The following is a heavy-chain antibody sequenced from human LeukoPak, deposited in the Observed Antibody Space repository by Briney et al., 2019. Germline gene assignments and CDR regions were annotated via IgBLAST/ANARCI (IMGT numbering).Heavy chain of an antibody. D-gene: IGHD3-3*01. J-gene: IGHJ4*02. CDR1: AFTFSNYA. Sequence: PGGSLRLSCAASAFTFSNYAMSWVRQAPGKGLEWVSSISGSGDSTYYADSVKGRFTISRDNAKNSLYLQMNSLRAEDTAVYYCARATRADFWSGSPFDYWGQGTLVTVSS. CDR3: ARATRADFWSGSPFDY. V-gene: IGHV3-23*01. CDR2: ISGSGDST.